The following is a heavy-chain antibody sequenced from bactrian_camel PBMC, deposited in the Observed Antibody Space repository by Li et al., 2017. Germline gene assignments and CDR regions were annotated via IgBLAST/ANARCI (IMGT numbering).Heavy chain of an antibody. CDR2: IGRNGPT. Sequence: HVQLVESGGGSVQTGGSLRLSCKASAYVYSNNCMGWFRATPGKEREGVAGIGRNGPTTYVDSVEGRFTISRDNAKNTVSLQMNSLKPEDTAVYYCVPAGAVHIAVVHSARCGYWGQGTQVTVS. V-gene: IGHV3S53*01. D-gene: IGHD2*01. CDR3: VPAGAVHIAVVHSARCGY. CDR1: AYVYSNNC. J-gene: IGHJ6*01.